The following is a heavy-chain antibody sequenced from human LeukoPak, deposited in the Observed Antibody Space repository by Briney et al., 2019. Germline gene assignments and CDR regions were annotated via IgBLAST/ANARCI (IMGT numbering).Heavy chain of an antibody. J-gene: IGHJ4*02. V-gene: IGHV1-69*04. CDR1: GGTFSSYA. CDR3: ANGKFGWAGMGGPENDY. Sequence: ASVKVSCKASGGTFSSYAISWVRQAPGQGLEWMGRIIPILGIANYAQKFQGRVTITADKSTSTAYMELSSLRSEDTAVYYCANGKFGWAGMGGPENDYWGQGILVTVSS. CDR2: IIPILGIA. D-gene: IGHD6-19*01.